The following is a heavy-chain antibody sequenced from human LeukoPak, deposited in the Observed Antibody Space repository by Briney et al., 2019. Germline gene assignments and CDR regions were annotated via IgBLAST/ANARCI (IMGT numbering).Heavy chain of an antibody. D-gene: IGHD1-26*01. CDR2: TSTDENIK. CDR3: TRDPIKGAPDYFDY. J-gene: IGHJ4*02. Sequence: GGSLRLSCAASGFTFSNYVTHWVRQAPGKGLEWVAVTSTDENIKIYADSVKGRFTISRDNSKNTLFLRMDSLRAEDTAVYYCTRDPIKGAPDYFDYWGQGTLVTVSS. CDR1: GFTFSNYV. V-gene: IGHV3-30*03.